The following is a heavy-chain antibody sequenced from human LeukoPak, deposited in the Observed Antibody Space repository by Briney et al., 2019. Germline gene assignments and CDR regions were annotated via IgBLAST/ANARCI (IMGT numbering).Heavy chain of an antibody. CDR2: ISGSGGST. V-gene: IGHV3-23*01. Sequence: GGSLRLSCAASGFTFSSYAMSWVRQAPGKGLEWVSAISGSGGSTYYADSVKGRFTISRDNSENTLYLQMNSLRAEDTAVYYCAKDPSLNSSPHRYWGQGTLVTVSS. J-gene: IGHJ4*02. CDR1: GFTFSSYA. D-gene: IGHD6-19*01. CDR3: AKDPSLNSSPHRY.